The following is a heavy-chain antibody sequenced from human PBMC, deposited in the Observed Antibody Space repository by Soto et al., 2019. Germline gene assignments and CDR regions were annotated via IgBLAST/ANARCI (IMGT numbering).Heavy chain of an antibody. CDR2: IFSNDEK. J-gene: IGHJ4*02. CDR1: GFSLSNARMG. CDR3: ARIRRGSDFWSGYYLGQYLDY. D-gene: IGHD3-3*01. V-gene: IGHV2-26*01. Sequence: SGPTLVNPPETLTLTCTVSGFSLSNARMGVSWIRQPPGKALEWLAHIFSNDEKSYSTSLKSRLTISKDTSKSQVVLTMTNMDPVDTATYYCARIRRGSDFWSGYYLGQYLDYWGQGTLVTVSS.